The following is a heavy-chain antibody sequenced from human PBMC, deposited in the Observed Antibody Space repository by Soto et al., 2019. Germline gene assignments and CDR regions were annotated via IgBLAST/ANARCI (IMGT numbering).Heavy chain of an antibody. CDR2: IYYSGST. CDR1: GGSISSYY. CDR3: ARKYRSGWTFDY. V-gene: IGHV4-59*01. J-gene: IGHJ4*02. D-gene: IGHD6-19*01. Sequence: QVQLQESGPGLVKPSETLSLTCTVSGGSISSYYWSWIRQPPGKGLEWIGYIYYSGSTNYNPSLRSRVTISVYTSRNQFSLKLSSVTAADTAVYYCARKYRSGWTFDYWGQGTLVTVSS.